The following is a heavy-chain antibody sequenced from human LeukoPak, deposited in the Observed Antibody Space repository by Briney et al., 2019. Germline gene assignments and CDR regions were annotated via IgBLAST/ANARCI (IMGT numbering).Heavy chain of an antibody. J-gene: IGHJ4*02. Sequence: ASVNVSCTPSGYTFTDYYIHWVRQAPGQGPEWMGWINSNTGDTKYAQKFQDRVTLTQDTSISTAYMELSRLESDDTAVFYCARGRWLQLWGDYWGQGTPLTVSS. CDR3: ARGRWLQLWGDY. D-gene: IGHD5-18*01. CDR1: GYTFTDYY. CDR2: INSNTGDT. V-gene: IGHV1-2*02.